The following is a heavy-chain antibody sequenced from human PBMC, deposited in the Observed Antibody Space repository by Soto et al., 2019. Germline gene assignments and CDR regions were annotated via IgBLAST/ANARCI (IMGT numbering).Heavy chain of an antibody. D-gene: IGHD5-12*01. Sequence: QVQLQESGPGLVKPSQTLSLTCTVSGGSISSGGFYWSWIRQHPGKGLECIGYIYYSWSTYYNPSLKGRVSISVDTSMNQFSLKLTSVTAADTAVYYCARDQGYSGYASYFDYWGQGALVTVSS. CDR2: IYYSWST. V-gene: IGHV4-31*03. J-gene: IGHJ4*02. CDR1: GGSISSGGFY. CDR3: ARDQGYSGYASYFDY.